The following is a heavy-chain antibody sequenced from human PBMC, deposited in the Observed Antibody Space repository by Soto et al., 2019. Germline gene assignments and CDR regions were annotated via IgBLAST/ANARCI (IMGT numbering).Heavy chain of an antibody. CDR2: IKPDGTAQ. V-gene: IGHV3-7*01. J-gene: IGHJ5*02. CDR3: GAWHSSNNP. CDR1: GFTFSNFW. D-gene: IGHD4-4*01. Sequence: EGHLVQSGGGLVQPGGSLRLSCVASGFTFSNFWMNWVRQTPGKGLEWVANIKPDGTAQAYVDSVKGRFTVSRDNAKNSLYLQINSLRADDTAIYFCGAWHSSNNPWGEGTLVTVSS.